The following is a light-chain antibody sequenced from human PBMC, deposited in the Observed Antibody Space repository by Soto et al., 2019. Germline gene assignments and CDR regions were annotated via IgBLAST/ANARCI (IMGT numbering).Light chain of an antibody. CDR1: QSVSSSY. Sequence: EIVLTQSPGTLSLSPGERATLSCRASQSVSSSYLAWYQQKPGQAPRLLIYGASSRSTSIPDRFSVSGSGTDFTLTISRLEPEDFAVYYCQQYGSSPLTFGGGTKVEIK. V-gene: IGKV3-20*01. CDR3: QQYGSSPLT. J-gene: IGKJ4*01. CDR2: GAS.